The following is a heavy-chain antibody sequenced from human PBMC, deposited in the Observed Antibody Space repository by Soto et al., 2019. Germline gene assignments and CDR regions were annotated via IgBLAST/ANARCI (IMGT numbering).Heavy chain of an antibody. CDR1: GGTFSSYA. CDR3: ARERVVAVAGSYYYYGMDV. V-gene: IGHV1-69*01. D-gene: IGHD6-19*01. J-gene: IGHJ6*02. Sequence: QVQLVQSGAEVKKPGSSVKVSCKASGGTFSSYAISWVRQAPGQGLEWMGGIIPIFGTANYAQKFQGRVTITADESTSTAYMELSSLRSEDTAVYYCARERVVAVAGSYYYYGMDVWGQGTTVTVSS. CDR2: IIPIFGTA.